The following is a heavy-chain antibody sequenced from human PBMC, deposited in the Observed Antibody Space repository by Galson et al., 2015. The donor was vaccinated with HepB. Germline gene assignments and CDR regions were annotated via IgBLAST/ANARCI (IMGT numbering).Heavy chain of an antibody. CDR1: GFTFSNAW. J-gene: IGHJ4*02. CDR2: IKSKTDGGTT. D-gene: IGHD3-3*01. V-gene: IGHV3-15*01. Sequence: SLRLSCAASGFTFSNAWMSWVRQAPGKGLEWVGRIKSKTDGGTTDYAAPVKGRFTISRDDSKNTLYLQMNSLKTEDTAVYYCTTDFVWGVYLEWPRGDYWGQGTLVTVSS. CDR3: TTDFVWGVYLEWPRGDY.